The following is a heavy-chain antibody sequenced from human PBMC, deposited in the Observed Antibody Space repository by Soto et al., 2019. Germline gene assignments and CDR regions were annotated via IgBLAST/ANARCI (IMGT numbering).Heavy chain of an antibody. CDR2: IYYSGST. CDR3: ARAHGRQGVVAGSWFDP. CDR1: GGSISSSSYY. J-gene: IGHJ5*02. V-gene: IGHV4-39*01. D-gene: IGHD3-22*01. Sequence: QLQLQESGPGLVKPSETLSLTCTVSGGSISSSSYYWGWIRQPPGKGLEWIGSIYYSGSTYYNPSLKSRVPLSADPSKNQVSLKLSSVTAADTAVYYCARAHGRQGVVAGSWFDPWGQGTLVTVSS.